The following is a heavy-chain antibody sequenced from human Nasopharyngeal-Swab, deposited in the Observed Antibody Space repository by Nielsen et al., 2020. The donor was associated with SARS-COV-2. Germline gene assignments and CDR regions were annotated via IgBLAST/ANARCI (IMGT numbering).Heavy chain of an antibody. CDR3: ARAGRVGDAYTGLDV. Sequence: SETLSLTCSVSGGSFNGFYWNWLRQAPGKGLEWIGEINHTERTNYNPSLKSRIAMLVDTSNNQVSLKVSSVSAGDTAVYYCARAGRVGDAYTGLDVWGQGTTVTVSS. D-gene: IGHD5-24*01. CDR1: GGSFNGFY. J-gene: IGHJ6*02. CDR2: INHTERT. V-gene: IGHV4-34*01.